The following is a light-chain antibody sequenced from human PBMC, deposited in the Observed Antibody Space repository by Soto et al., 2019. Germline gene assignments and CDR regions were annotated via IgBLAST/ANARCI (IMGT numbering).Light chain of an antibody. V-gene: IGKV1-6*01. CDR2: AAS. Sequence: AIQMTQSPSSLSASVGDRVTITCRSTQDIRDDLGWYQQKPGKAPKLLIYAASSLQSEVPSRFSGSGSGTDFTLTISSLQPEDFATYVCLQDHGFPLTFGGGTKVESK. CDR3: LQDHGFPLT. CDR1: QDIRDD. J-gene: IGKJ4*01.